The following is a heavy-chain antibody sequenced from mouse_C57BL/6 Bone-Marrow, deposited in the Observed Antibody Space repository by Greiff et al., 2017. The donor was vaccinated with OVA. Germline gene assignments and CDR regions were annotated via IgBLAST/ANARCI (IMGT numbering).Heavy chain of an antibody. Sequence: VQVVESGAELARPGASVKLSCKASGYTFTSYGISWVKQRTGQGLEWIGEIYPRSGNTYYNEKFKGKATLTADKSSSTAYMELRSLTSEDSAVYFCARWDYYFDYWGQGTTLTVSS. CDR1: GYTFTSYG. CDR2: IYPRSGNT. CDR3: ARWDYYFDY. J-gene: IGHJ2*01. D-gene: IGHD4-1*01. V-gene: IGHV1-81*01.